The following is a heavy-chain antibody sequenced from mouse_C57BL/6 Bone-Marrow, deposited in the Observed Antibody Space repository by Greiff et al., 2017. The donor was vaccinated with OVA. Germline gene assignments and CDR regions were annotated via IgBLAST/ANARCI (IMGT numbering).Heavy chain of an antibody. CDR1: GYTFTSYW. Sequence: VQLQQSGTVLARPGASVKMSCKTSGYTFTSYWMHWVKQRPGQGLEWIGAIYPGNSDTSYNQKFKGKAKLTAVTSASTAYMALSSLTNEDSAVYCCTRWLLTAYAMDYWGQGTSVTVSS. V-gene: IGHV1-5*01. CDR3: TRWLLTAYAMDY. CDR2: IYPGNSDT. D-gene: IGHD4-1*01. J-gene: IGHJ4*01.